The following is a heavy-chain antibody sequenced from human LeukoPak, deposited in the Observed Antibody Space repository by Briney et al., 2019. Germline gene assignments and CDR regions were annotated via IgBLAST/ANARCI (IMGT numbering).Heavy chain of an antibody. V-gene: IGHV3-23*01. D-gene: IGHD4/OR15-4a*01. CDR2: ISGSGGST. CDR1: GFTFSNSA. J-gene: IGHJ4*02. CDR3: AREGPLKFDY. Sequence: GGSLRLSCAASGFTFSNSAMSWVRQAPGKGLEWVSTISGSGGSTYYADSVKGRFTISRDNAKNSLYLQMNSLRAEDTAVYYCAREGPLKFDYWGQGTLVTVSS.